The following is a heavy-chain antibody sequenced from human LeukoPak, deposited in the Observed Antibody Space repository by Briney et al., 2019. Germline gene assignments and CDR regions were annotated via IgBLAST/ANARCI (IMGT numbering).Heavy chain of an antibody. V-gene: IGHV3-48*03. CDR2: ISSSGDTT. CDR3: TKESRGDGDAFDI. Sequence: GGSLRLSCAASGSIGFIFSTYEMNWVRQAPGKGLEWVSYISSSGDTTYYADSVKGRFTISKDSAKTSLYLKMNSLRAEDTAVYYCTKESRGDGDAFDIWGQGTMVTVSS. CDR1: GSIGFIFSTYE. J-gene: IGHJ3*02. D-gene: IGHD3-10*01.